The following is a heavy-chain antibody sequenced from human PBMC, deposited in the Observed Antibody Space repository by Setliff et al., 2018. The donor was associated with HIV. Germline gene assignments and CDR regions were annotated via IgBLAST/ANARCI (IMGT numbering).Heavy chain of an antibody. CDR1: GFTFSRSG. D-gene: IGHD6-19*01. CDR3: AKQGTQTSGWYDY. CDR2: ISYDGTNT. J-gene: IGHJ4*02. Sequence: PGGSLRLSCAASGFTFSRSGMHWVRQAPGKGLDWVSLISYDGTNTYYADSVKGRFTISRDNSDNTLYLQMNSLRVDDTALYYCAKQGTQTSGWYDYWGQGVQVTVS. V-gene: IGHV3-30*18.